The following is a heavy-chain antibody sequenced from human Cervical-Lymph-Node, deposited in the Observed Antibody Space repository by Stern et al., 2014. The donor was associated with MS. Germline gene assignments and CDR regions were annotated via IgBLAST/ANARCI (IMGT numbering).Heavy chain of an antibody. Sequence: VQLVQSGPEVKRPGESLKISCQASGYTFTSYWIGWVRQMPGKGLEWIAIIFPGGYDIRNSPSFQGKVTIAADKSSSTAYLQWNNLKASDTAIYYCARQRYFDYWGQGTLVTVSS. CDR2: IFPGGYDI. J-gene: IGHJ4*02. CDR1: GYTFTSYW. V-gene: IGHV5-51*01. CDR3: ARQRYFDY.